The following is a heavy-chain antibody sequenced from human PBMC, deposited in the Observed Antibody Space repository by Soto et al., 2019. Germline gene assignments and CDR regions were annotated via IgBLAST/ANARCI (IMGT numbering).Heavy chain of an antibody. J-gene: IGHJ6*02. V-gene: IGHV3-48*02. Sequence: EVQVVESGGGLVQPGGSLRLSCAASGFTFSIYSMNWVRQAPGKGLEWISYISSSNSTTYYADSVKGRFTISRDNAKNSLYLQMNNLRDEDTAVYYCARGSDVWGQGTTVTVSS. CDR3: ARGSDV. CDR2: ISSSNSTT. CDR1: GFTFSIYS.